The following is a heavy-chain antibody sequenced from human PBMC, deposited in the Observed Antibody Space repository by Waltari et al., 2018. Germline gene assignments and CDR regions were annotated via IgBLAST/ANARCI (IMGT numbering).Heavy chain of an antibody. J-gene: IGHJ3*02. D-gene: IGHD3-22*01. CDR2: ITSDGPHT. CDR1: GFTFSYYT. CDR3: ARDRRPTLILGSGAFDI. V-gene: IGHV3-21*01. Sequence: EVQLVESGGGLVRPGGSLRLSCAASGFTFSYYTMNWVRQAPGKGSEWISFITSDGPHTTYADSVRGRFTISRDNAKNSLFLQINSLRADDTAVYYCARDRRPTLILGSGAFDIWGQGIKVNVSS.